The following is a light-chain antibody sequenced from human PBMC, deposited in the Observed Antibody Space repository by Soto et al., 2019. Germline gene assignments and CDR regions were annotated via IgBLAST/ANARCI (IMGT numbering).Light chain of an antibody. V-gene: IGKV1-5*03. J-gene: IGKJ4*01. CDR2: KTS. Sequence: DIKMTQSPSTLSASVGDRVTITCRASQSINSWLAWYQQKPGKAPKLLIYKTSSLKSGVPSTFSGSGSGTEFTLTLSCLQPDDFATYYCQQYQNYPLTFGGGTRVEIK. CDR1: QSINSW. CDR3: QQYQNYPLT.